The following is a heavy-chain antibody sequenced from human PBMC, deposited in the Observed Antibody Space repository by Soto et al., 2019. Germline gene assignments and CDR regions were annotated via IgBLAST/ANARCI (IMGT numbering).Heavy chain of an antibody. D-gene: IGHD5-18*01. CDR1: GFTFSRYS. Sequence: EVELVESGGGLVQPGGSLRLSCAASGFTFSRYSMNWVRQAPGRGLEWVSYISGTGDTIYYADSVKGRFTISRDNAKSSLYLQMNSLRDEDTAVYYCARNGYVAVDYWGQGTLVTVSS. V-gene: IGHV3-48*02. CDR3: ARNGYVAVDY. CDR2: ISGTGDTI. J-gene: IGHJ4*02.